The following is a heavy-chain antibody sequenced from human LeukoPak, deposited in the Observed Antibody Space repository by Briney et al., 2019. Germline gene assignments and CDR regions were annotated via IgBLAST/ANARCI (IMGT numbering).Heavy chain of an antibody. D-gene: IGHD6-13*01. CDR1: GGSFSGYH. Sequence: PSETLSLTCDVYGGSFSGYHWSWIRQSPGKGLEWIGEINHSGSTNYNPSLKSRVTISVDTSKNQFSLKLSSVTAADTAVYYCARVYYSNSYDYWYFDLWGRGTLVTVSS. V-gene: IGHV4-34*01. CDR2: INHSGST. CDR3: ARVYYSNSYDYWYFDL. J-gene: IGHJ2*01.